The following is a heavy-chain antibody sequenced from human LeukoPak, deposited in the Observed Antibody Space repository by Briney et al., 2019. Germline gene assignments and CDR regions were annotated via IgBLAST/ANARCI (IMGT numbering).Heavy chain of an antibody. CDR1: GFTFSSYG. CDR3: ARVYTMMDYFDY. V-gene: IGHV3-33*01. D-gene: IGHD3-22*01. CDR2: IWYDGSNK. Sequence: AGSLRLSCAASGFTFSSYGMHWVRQAPGKGLEWVAVIWYDGSNKYYADSVKGRFTISRDNSKNTLYLQMNSLRAEDTAVYYCARVYTMMDYFDYWGQGTLVTVSS. J-gene: IGHJ4*02.